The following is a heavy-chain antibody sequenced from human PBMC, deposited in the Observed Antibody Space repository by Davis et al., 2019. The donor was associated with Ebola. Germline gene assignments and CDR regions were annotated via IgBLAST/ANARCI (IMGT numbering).Heavy chain of an antibody. CDR2: RYHGTDA. J-gene: IGHJ4*02. Sequence: PSETLSLPCAVSGYSIGSGYHWGWIRQPPGRGLEWIGNRYHGTDASYNPALRSRVTISLDTSKNQFSLKLNSVTAADTAVYYCVNDGGHGGDSDYWGQGILVTVSS. V-gene: IGHV4-38-2*01. D-gene: IGHD4-23*01. CDR3: VNDGGHGGDSDY. CDR1: GYSIGSGYH.